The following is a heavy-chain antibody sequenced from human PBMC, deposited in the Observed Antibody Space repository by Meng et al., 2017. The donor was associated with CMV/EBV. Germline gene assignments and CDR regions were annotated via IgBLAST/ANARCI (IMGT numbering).Heavy chain of an antibody. J-gene: IGHJ4*02. V-gene: IGHV4-30-4*08. CDR2: IYYSGST. D-gene: IGHD1-14*01. CDR3: ARVTSRVAGAFDY. Sequence: SAARVLNPSHTLSLTFTVPGGSISSVEYYWSLIRQHPGKGLEWIGYIYYSGSTYYNPSLKSRVTISVDTSKNQFSLKLSSVTAADTAVYYCARVTSRVAGAFDYWGQGTLVTVSS. CDR1: GGSISSVEYY.